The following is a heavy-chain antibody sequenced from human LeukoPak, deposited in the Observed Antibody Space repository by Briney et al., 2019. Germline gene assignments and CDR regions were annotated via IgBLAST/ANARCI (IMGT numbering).Heavy chain of an antibody. CDR1: GGSISSGGYS. D-gene: IGHD6-19*01. CDR3: ARAASIAVAAYYFDY. V-gene: IGHV4-30-2*01. Sequence: SQTLSLTCAVSGGSISSGGYSWSWIRQPPGKGLEWIGYIYHSGSTYYNPSLKSRVTISVDRSKNQFSPKLSSVTAADTAVYYCARAASIAVAAYYFDYWGQGTLVTVSS. CDR2: IYHSGST. J-gene: IGHJ4*02.